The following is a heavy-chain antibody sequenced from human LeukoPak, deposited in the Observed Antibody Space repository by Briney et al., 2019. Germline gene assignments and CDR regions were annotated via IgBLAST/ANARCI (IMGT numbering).Heavy chain of an antibody. CDR3: ARWSDDYVWGSYRYDGYYFDY. J-gene: IGHJ4*02. CDR2: TYYRSKWYN. D-gene: IGHD3-16*02. CDR1: GDSVSSNSAA. V-gene: IGHV6-1*01. Sequence: SQTLSLTCAISGDSVSSNSAAWNWIRQSPSRGLEWLGRTYYRSKWYNDYAVSVKSRMTINPDTSKNQFSLQLNSVTPEDTAVYYCARWSDDYVWGSYRYDGYYFDYWGQGTLVTVSS.